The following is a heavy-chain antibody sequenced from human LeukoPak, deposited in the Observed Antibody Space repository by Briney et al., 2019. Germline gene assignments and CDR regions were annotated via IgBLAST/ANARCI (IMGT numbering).Heavy chain of an antibody. CDR2: IYGGGST. Sequence: GGSLRLSCAVSGFTVSSNYMSWVRQAPGKGLEWVSVIYGGGSTYYADSVKGRFTISRENSKNTLYLQMNSLRAEDTAVYYCARSDGIAAADPFDYWGQGTLVTVS. CDR1: GFTVSSNY. D-gene: IGHD6-13*01. CDR3: ARSDGIAAADPFDY. J-gene: IGHJ4*02. V-gene: IGHV3-53*01.